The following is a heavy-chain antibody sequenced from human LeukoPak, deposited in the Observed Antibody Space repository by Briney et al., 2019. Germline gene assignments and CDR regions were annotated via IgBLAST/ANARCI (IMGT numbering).Heavy chain of an antibody. CDR1: GFTFSSYE. CDR2: ISSSGSTI. J-gene: IGHJ6*04. CDR3: ARDGTPIHSSGWVYMDV. V-gene: IGHV3-48*03. Sequence: GGSLRLSCAASGFTFSSYEMNWVRQAPGKGLEWVSYISSSGSTIYYADSVKGRFTISRDNTKNSLYLQMNSLRAEDTAVYYCARDGTPIHSSGWVYMDVWGKGTTVTISS. D-gene: IGHD6-25*01.